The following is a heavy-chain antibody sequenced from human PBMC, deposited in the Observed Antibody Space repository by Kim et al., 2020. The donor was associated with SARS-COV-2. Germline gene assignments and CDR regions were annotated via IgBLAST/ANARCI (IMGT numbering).Heavy chain of an antibody. J-gene: IGHJ4*02. CDR3: ARDRDGSGSYFYYFDY. Sequence: SVKGRFTISKDKSKNTLYLQMNSLRAEDTAVYYCARDRDGSGSYFYYFDYWGQGTLVTVSS. V-gene: IGHV3-30*01. D-gene: IGHD3-10*01.